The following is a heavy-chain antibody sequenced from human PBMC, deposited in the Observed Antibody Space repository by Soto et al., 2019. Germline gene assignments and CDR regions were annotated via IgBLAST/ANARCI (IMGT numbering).Heavy chain of an antibody. CDR2: IYYSGST. D-gene: IGHD3-10*01. J-gene: IGHJ4*02. CDR3: ARRGSGSYSDY. V-gene: IGHV4-39*01. Sequence: ASETLSLTCTVSGGSISSSSYYWGWIRQPPGKGLEWIGNIYYSGSTYYNPSLKSRVTISFDTSKNLFSLKLSSLTAADTAVYYCARRGSGSYSDYWGQGTLVTVS. CDR1: GGSISSSSYY.